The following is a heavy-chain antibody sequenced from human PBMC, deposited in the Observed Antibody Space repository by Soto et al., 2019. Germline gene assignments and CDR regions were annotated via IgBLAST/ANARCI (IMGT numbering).Heavy chain of an antibody. CDR3: ARLEGLATISYYFDY. CDR2: IYYRGNT. D-gene: IGHD3-9*01. Sequence: QLQLQESGPGLVKPSETLSLTCSVSGDSINSDKYYWGWIRQPPGKGLEWIGSIYYRGNTYYNPSLKTRVTISLDKSKSRFSLKLNSVTAADSAVYFCARLEGLATISYYFDYWGQGTLVTVSS. J-gene: IGHJ4*02. CDR1: GDSINSDKYY. V-gene: IGHV4-39*01.